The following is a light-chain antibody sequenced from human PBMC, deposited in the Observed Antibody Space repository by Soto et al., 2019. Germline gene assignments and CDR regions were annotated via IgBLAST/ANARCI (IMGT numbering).Light chain of an antibody. J-gene: IGKJ4*01. CDR2: GAS. V-gene: IGKV3D-15*01. Sequence: EIVLTQSPATLSVSPGERVILSCRASQSVDISLAWYQQKPGQAPRLLIYGASSRATGIPDRFSGSGSGTDFTLTISRLEPEDFAVYYCQQYHNWPLTFGGGTKVDIK. CDR3: QQYHNWPLT. CDR1: QSVDIS.